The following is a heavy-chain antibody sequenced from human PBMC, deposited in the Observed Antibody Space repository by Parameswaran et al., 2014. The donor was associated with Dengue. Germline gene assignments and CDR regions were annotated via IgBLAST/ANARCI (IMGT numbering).Heavy chain of an antibody. J-gene: IGHJ6*02. V-gene: IGHV1-18*01. D-gene: IGHD2-8*01. Sequence: SWVRQAPGQGLEWMGWISVYNSDTNYAQKLQDRVTMTTDTSTTTAYMELRSLRSDDTAVYYCARGVYKLFSDYYYYGLDVWGQGTTVTVSS. CDR2: ISVYNSDT. CDR3: ARGVYKLFSDYYYYGLDV.